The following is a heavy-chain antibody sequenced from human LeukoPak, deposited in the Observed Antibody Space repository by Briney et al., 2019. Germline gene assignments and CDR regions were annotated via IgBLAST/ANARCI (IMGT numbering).Heavy chain of an antibody. Sequence: QAGGSLRLSCAASGFTFSSYNMNWVRQAPGKGLEWVAVISYDGSNKYYADSVKGRFTISRDNSKNTLYLQMNSLRAEDTAVYYCAKGVRGVRLGAFDIWGQGTMVTVSS. D-gene: IGHD3-10*01. CDR3: AKGVRGVRLGAFDI. CDR1: GFTFSSYN. J-gene: IGHJ3*02. V-gene: IGHV3-30*18. CDR2: ISYDGSNK.